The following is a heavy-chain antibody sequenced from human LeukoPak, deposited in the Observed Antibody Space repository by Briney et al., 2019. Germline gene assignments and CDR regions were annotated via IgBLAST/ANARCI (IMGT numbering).Heavy chain of an antibody. CDR1: GFTFSSYA. CDR2: ISGSGGST. J-gene: IGHJ6*03. CDR3: AREGYSYGSDYYYYMDV. Sequence: PGGSLRLSCAASGFTFSSYAMSWVRQAPGKGLEWVSAISGSGGSTYYADSVKGRFTISRDNSKNTLYLQMNSLRAEDTALYYCAREGYSYGSDYYYYMDVWGKGTTVTVSS. V-gene: IGHV3-23*01. D-gene: IGHD5-18*01.